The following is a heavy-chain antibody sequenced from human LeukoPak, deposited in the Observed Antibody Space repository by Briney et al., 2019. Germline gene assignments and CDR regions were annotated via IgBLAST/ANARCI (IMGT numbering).Heavy chain of an antibody. D-gene: IGHD3-22*01. J-gene: IGHJ4*02. Sequence: GGSLRLSCAASGFTFSTYGMHWVRQAPGKGLEWVSYISSSSSTIYYADSVKGRFTISRDNAKNSLYLQMNSLRAEDTAVYYCARVKGDYYDSSGYPYYFDYWGQGTLVTVSS. V-gene: IGHV3-48*01. CDR1: GFTFSTYG. CDR3: ARVKGDYYDSSGYPYYFDY. CDR2: ISSSSSTI.